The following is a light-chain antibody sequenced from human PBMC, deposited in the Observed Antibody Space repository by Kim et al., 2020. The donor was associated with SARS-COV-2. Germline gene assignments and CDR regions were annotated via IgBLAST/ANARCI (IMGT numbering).Light chain of an antibody. CDR2: QDS. CDR1: KLGDKY. J-gene: IGLJ2*01. Sequence: SESPGQTASITCSGDKLGDKYACWYQQKPGQSPVLVIYQDSKRPSGIPERFTGSNSGNTATLTISGTQAMDEADYSCQAWDSSTGVFGGGTQLTVL. V-gene: IGLV3-1*01. CDR3: QAWDSSTGV.